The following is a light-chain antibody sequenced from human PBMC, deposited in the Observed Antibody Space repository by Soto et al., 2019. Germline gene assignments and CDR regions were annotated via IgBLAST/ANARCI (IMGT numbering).Light chain of an antibody. CDR3: QQYYRSPQT. Sequence: DIVMTQSPDSLAVSLGERATINCKSSQSVLYSSNNKNYLAWYQQKPGQPPKLLIYWASTRETGVPDRFSGSGSGTDFTLTISILQAEDVAVYYCQQYYRSPQTFGQGTKVEIK. V-gene: IGKV4-1*01. CDR1: QSVLYSSNNKNY. CDR2: WAS. J-gene: IGKJ1*01.